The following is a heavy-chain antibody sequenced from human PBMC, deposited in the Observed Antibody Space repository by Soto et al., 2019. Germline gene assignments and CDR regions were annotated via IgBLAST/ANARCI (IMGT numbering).Heavy chain of an antibody. V-gene: IGHV3-11*01. D-gene: IGHD2-15*01. CDR1: GFTISDYY. J-gene: IGHJ1*01. CDR2: ISSGGGTI. Sequence: QVQLVESGGGLVKPGGSLRLSCAASGFTISDYYMSWIRQAPGKGLEWVSYISSGGGTIYYAGSVKGRFTISRDTAKSSLYLQMSSLRAEDTAVYYCAREYCSGGSCYQYFQHWGQGTLVTVSS. CDR3: AREYCSGGSCYQYFQH.